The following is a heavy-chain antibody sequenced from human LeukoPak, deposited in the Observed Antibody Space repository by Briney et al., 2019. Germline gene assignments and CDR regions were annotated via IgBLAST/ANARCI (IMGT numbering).Heavy chain of an antibody. CDR2: FSYSGDG. J-gene: IGHJ6*02. CDR1: GASISSGTYS. CDR3: ASLYCSGGSCQNYYYYGMDV. Sequence: SETLSLTCAVSGASISSGTYSWGWMRQPPGKGPEWIGSFSYSGDGYYNSSLKSRVTISMGTSKNQFSLKLSSVTAADTAVYYCASLYCSGGSCQNYYYYGMDVWGQGTTVTVSS. D-gene: IGHD2-15*01. V-gene: IGHV4-39*01.